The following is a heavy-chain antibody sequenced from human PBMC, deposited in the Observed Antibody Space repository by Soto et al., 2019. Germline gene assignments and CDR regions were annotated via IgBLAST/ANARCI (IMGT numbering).Heavy chain of an antibody. CDR2: MSHSGGT. Sequence: QVQLQQWGAGLLKPSETLSLTCAVYGGFVSSGSYYWSWIRQPPGKGLEWIGEMSHSGGTHFNPSRESRVTISVDTSKNQFSLKMSSGTAAGTALYYCARVERGTATTVVDAFDIWGPGTMVTVSS. V-gene: IGHV4-34*01. J-gene: IGHJ3*02. D-gene: IGHD1-1*01. CDR3: ARVERGTATTVVDAFDI. CDR1: GGFVSSGSYY.